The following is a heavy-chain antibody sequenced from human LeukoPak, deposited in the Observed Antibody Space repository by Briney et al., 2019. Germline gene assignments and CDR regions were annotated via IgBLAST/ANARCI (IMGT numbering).Heavy chain of an antibody. J-gene: IGHJ4*02. CDR3: ARRRGSNWCFDY. CDR1: GYRFTTYW. Sequence: GESLKISCKGSGYRFTTYWIGWVRQMPGKGLEWMGILYPGDSETRYSPSFQGQVTISADRSITTAYLQWSSLKASDSAMYYCARRRGSNWCFDYWGQGTLVTVSS. D-gene: IGHD6-13*01. V-gene: IGHV5-51*01. CDR2: LYPGDSET.